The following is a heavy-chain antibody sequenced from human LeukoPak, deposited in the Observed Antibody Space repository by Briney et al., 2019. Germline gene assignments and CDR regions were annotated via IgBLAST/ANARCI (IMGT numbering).Heavy chain of an antibody. Sequence: GGSLRLSCAASGFTFSIYGMHWVRQAPGKGLEWVAVISYDGSNKYYADSVKGRFTISRDNSKNTLYLQMNSLRAEDTAVFYCAKDRYFDWFRRYGVDVWGQGTTVTVSS. V-gene: IGHV3-30*18. D-gene: IGHD3-9*01. CDR2: ISYDGSNK. J-gene: IGHJ6*02. CDR1: GFTFSIYG. CDR3: AKDRYFDWFRRYGVDV.